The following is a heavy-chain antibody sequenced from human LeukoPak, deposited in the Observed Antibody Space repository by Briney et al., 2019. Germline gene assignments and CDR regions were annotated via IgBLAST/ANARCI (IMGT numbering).Heavy chain of an antibody. V-gene: IGHV4-61*02. J-gene: IGHJ4*02. Sequence: PSQTLSLTCTVSGGSISSGSYYWSWIRQPAGKGLEWIGRIYTSGSTNHNPSLKSRVAISVDTSKNQFSLKLSSVTAADTAVYYCARSGLTYYYDSSGYYYLGYWGQGTLVTVSS. CDR3: ARSGLTYYYDSSGYYYLGY. CDR2: IYTSGST. D-gene: IGHD3-22*01. CDR1: GGSISSGSYY.